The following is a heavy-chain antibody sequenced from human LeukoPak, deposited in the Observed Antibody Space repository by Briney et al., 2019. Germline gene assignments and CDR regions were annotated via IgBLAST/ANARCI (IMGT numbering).Heavy chain of an antibody. CDR1: GGSFSGYY. Sequence: SETLSLTCAVYGGSFSGYYWSWIRQPPGKGLEWIGEINHSGSTNYNPSLKSRVTISVDTSKNQFSLKLSSVTAADTAVYYCAGGRIVVVPVAIAGIKAAYYFDYWGQGTLVTVSS. CDR3: AGGRIVVVPVAIAGIKAAYYFDY. J-gene: IGHJ4*02. CDR2: INHSGST. V-gene: IGHV4-34*01. D-gene: IGHD2-2*01.